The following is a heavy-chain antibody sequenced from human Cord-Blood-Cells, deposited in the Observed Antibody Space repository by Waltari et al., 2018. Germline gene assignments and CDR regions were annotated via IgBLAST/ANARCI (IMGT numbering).Heavy chain of an antibody. D-gene: IGHD6-13*01. CDR1: GYTLTELS. J-gene: IGHJ4*02. CDR2: FDPEDGET. CDR3: ATGFVSSSWFDY. Sequence: QVQLVQSGAEVKKPGASVKVSCKVSGYTLTELSMHWVRQAPGKGLEWMGGFDPEDGETIYAQRFQGRVTMTEDTSTDTAYMELSSLSAEDTAVYYCATGFVSSSWFDYWGQGTLVTVSS. V-gene: IGHV1-24*01.